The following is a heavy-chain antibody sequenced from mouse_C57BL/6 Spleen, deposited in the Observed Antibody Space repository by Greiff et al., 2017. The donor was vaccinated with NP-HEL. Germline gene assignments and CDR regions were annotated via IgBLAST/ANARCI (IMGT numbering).Heavy chain of an antibody. V-gene: IGHV1-80*01. D-gene: IGHD1-1*01. CDR1: GYAFSSYW. Sequence: QVQLQQSGAELVKPGASVKISCKASGYAFSSYWMNWVKQRPGKGLEWIGQIYPGDGDTNYNGKFKGKATLTADHSSSTAYMQLSSRTSVASAVYVCANYYGSSSAWFAYWGQGTLVTVSA. J-gene: IGHJ3*01. CDR2: IYPGDGDT. CDR3: ANYYGSSSAWFAY.